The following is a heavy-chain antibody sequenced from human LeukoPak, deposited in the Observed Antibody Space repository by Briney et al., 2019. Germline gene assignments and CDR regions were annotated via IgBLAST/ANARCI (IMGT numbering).Heavy chain of an antibody. D-gene: IGHD3-10*01. V-gene: IGHV3-23*01. CDR3: ARWFGEPPSFDY. Sequence: GGSLRLSCAASGFTFSNYAMSWVRQASGKGLEWVSSISGGGSDTFYADSVKGRFSISRDNSKNRVFLQMNSLRAEDTAIYYCARWFGEPPSFDYWGQGTLVTVSS. J-gene: IGHJ4*02. CDR2: ISGGGSDT. CDR1: GFTFSNYA.